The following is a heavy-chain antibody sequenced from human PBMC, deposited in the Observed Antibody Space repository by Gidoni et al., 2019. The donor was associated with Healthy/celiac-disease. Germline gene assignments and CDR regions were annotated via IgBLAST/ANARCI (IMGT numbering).Heavy chain of an antibody. V-gene: IGHV3-23*01. J-gene: IGHJ4*02. D-gene: IGHD1-26*01. CDR2: VSGSGGST. Sequence: EVQLLESGGGLVQPGGSLRLSCAASGFTFSSYAMSWVRKAPGKGLEWVSAVSGSGGSTYYAHSVKGRFTISRDNSKNTLYLQMNSLRAEDTAVYYCANGGIVGASTPVDYWGQGTLVTVSS. CDR3: ANGGIVGASTPVDY. CDR1: GFTFSSYA.